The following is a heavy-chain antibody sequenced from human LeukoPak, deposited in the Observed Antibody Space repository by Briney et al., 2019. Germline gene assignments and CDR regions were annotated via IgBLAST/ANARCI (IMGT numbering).Heavy chain of an antibody. J-gene: IGHJ4*02. V-gene: IGHV3-66*01. CDR3: VRGWSGYYAIDY. Sequence: GGSLRLSCAASGFLVSNNHMSWVRQSPGKGLEWVSVIYTDGDTYYSDSVRGRFTISRDNVKNTVYLQMDSLRAEDTAVYYCVRGWSGYYAIDYWGQGTLVTVSS. CDR1: GFLVSNNH. CDR2: IYTDGDT. D-gene: IGHD3-3*01.